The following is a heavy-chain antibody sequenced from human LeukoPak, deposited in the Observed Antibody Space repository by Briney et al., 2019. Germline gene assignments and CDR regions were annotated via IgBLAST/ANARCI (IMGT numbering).Heavy chain of an antibody. CDR3: ARGLTDY. CDR1: GFTFSSYG. CDR2: IKQDGSEK. V-gene: IGHV3-7*01. J-gene: IGHJ4*02. D-gene: IGHD4/OR15-4a*01. Sequence: GGSLRLSCAASGFTFSSYGMHWVRQAPGKGLEWVANIKQDGSEKYYVDSVKGRFTISRDNAKNSLYLQMNSLRAEDTAVYYCARGLTDYWGQGTLVTVSS.